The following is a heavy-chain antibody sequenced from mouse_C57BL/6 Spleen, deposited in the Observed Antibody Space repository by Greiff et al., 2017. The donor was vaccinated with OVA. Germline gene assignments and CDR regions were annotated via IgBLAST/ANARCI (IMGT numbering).Heavy chain of an antibody. D-gene: IGHD1-1*01. CDR1: GFTFSDYG. CDR3: ARRAGSSHYYAMDY. Sequence: DVQLVESGGGLVKPGGSLKLSCAASGFTFSDYGMHWVRQAPGKGLEWVAYISTGSSPIYYTGKVKGRFTISRDNAKNTLYLQMSSLRSEDTAMYYCARRAGSSHYYAMDYWGKGTSVTVSS. J-gene: IGHJ4*01. CDR2: ISTGSSPI. V-gene: IGHV5-17*01.